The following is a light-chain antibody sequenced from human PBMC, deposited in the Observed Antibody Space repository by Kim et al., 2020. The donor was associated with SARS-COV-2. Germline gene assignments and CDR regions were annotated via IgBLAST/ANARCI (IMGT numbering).Light chain of an antibody. CDR3: QHYGNSPR. CDR1: QSISSSY. V-gene: IGKV3-20*01. J-gene: IGKJ1*01. CDR2: GVS. Sequence: LSPGESATPSCRPSQSISSSYLAWYQQKPGQAPRLLMYGVSSRATGIPDRFTGSGSGTDFTLTISRLEPEDFAVYYCQHYGNSPRFGQGTKVDIK.